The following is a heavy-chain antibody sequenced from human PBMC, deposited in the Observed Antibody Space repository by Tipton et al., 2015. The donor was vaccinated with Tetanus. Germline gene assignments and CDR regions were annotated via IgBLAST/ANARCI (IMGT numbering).Heavy chain of an antibody. CDR2: IYYSGST. V-gene: IGHV4-61*08. Sequence: TLSLTCTVSGASFRNDGYYWSWVRQHPGRGLEWIGYIYYSGSTNYNPSLKSRVTISVDTSKNQFSLKLSSVTAADTAVYYCARGTGDYWGQGTLVTVSS. CDR3: ARGTGDY. CDR1: GASFRNDGYY. D-gene: IGHD1-14*01. J-gene: IGHJ4*02.